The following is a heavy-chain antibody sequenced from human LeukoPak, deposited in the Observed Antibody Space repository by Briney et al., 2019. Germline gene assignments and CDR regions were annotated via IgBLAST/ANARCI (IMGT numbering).Heavy chain of an antibody. D-gene: IGHD3-10*01. CDR1: GGSISSNY. CDR2: IYYNGNT. V-gene: IGHV4-59*12. J-gene: IGHJ4*02. CDR3: ARGYGSGSYYGY. Sequence: SETLSLTCTVSGGSISSNYWSWIRQPPGKGLEWIGYIYYNGNTNYNPSLKSRVTTSVDTSKNQFSLKLSSVTAADTAVYYCARGYGSGSYYGYWGQGTLVTVSS.